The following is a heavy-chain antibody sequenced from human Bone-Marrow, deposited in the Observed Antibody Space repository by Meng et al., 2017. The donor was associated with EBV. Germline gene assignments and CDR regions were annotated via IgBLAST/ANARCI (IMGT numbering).Heavy chain of an antibody. Sequence: QVQLQQWGAGRFKPSETPSLTCAFYVGSFSGYDWSWTRQPPGKGPEWIGEINHSGSTNYNPSLKSRVTISVDTSKNQFSLKLSSVTAADTAVYYCASTGPVLPFDPWGQGTLVTVSS. CDR1: VGSFSGYD. J-gene: IGHJ5*02. CDR3: ASTGPVLPFDP. CDR2: INHSGST. V-gene: IGHV4-34*01. D-gene: IGHD2-8*01.